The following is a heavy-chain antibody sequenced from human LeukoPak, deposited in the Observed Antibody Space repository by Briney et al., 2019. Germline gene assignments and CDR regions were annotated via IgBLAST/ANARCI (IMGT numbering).Heavy chain of an antibody. D-gene: IGHD1-26*01. Sequence: GSLRLSCAASGFTFSAYWMSWVRQAPGKGLEWVANIKDDGSDKYYVDSVKGRFTISRDNAKNSLYLQMNSLRDDDTAVYYCARDSGSYYYYYYYMDVWGKGTTVTVSS. CDR2: IKDDGSDK. V-gene: IGHV3-7*01. CDR1: GFTFSAYW. CDR3: ARDSGSYYYYYYYMDV. J-gene: IGHJ6*03.